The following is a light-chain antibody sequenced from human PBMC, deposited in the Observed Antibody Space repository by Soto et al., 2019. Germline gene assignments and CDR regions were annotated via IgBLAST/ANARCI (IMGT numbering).Light chain of an antibody. CDR3: RSYTSSSTPVV. CDR1: SSDVGGYNY. CDR2: EVS. V-gene: IGLV2-14*01. J-gene: IGLJ2*01. Sequence: QSALTQPASVSGSPGQSITISCTGTSSDVGGYNYVSWYQQHPGKAPKLMIYEVSNRPSGVSNRFSGSKSGNTASLTISGLQAEDEAEYYCRSYTSSSTPVVFGGGTKLTVL.